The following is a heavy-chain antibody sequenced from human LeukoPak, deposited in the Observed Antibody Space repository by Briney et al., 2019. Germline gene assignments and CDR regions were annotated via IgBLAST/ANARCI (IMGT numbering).Heavy chain of an antibody. V-gene: IGHV3-30-3*01. CDR1: GFTFRNYV. Sequence: GGSLGLSCAASGFTFRNYVIHWVRQAPGKGLEWVAVTSSDLNVELYADSVKGRFTISRDNSRSTLYLQVNSLRPEDTAIYYCAREGYYGSGSPPSLYFDYWGQGTLVTVSS. D-gene: IGHD3-10*01. J-gene: IGHJ4*02. CDR3: AREGYYGSGSPPSLYFDY. CDR2: TSSDLNVE.